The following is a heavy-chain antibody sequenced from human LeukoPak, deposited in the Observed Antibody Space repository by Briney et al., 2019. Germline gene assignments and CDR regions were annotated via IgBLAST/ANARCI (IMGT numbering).Heavy chain of an antibody. CDR3: ARALSWYGSGSYLRGYYYMDV. CDR1: GFTFSSYS. J-gene: IGHJ6*03. V-gene: IGHV3-21*01. Sequence: PGGSLRLSCAASGFTFSSYSTNWVRQAPGKGLEWVSSISSSSSYIYYADSVKGRLTISRDNAKNSLYLQMNSLRAEDTAVYYCARALSWYGSGSYLRGYYYMDVWGKGTTVTISS. D-gene: IGHD3-10*01. CDR2: ISSSSSYI.